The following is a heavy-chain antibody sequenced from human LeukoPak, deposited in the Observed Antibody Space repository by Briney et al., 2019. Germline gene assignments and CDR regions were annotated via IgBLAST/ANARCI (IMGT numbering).Heavy chain of an antibody. CDR1: GYTFTGYG. CDR2: ISAYNGNT. J-gene: IGHJ4*02. Sequence: ASVKVSCKASGYTFTGYGISWVRQAPGQGLEWMGWISAYNGNTNYAQKLQGRVTMTTDTSTSTAYMELRSLRSDDTAVYYCAREGTYYDSSGYYDYWGQGTLVTVSS. V-gene: IGHV1-18*01. D-gene: IGHD3-22*01. CDR3: AREGTYYDSSGYYDY.